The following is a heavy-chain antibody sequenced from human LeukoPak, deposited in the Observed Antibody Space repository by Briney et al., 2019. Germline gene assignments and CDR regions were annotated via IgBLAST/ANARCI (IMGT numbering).Heavy chain of an antibody. V-gene: IGHV4-59*08. D-gene: IGHD3-22*01. CDR2: IYYSGST. J-gene: IGHJ5*02. CDR1: GGSISSYY. Sequence: SETLSLTCTVSGGSISSYYWSWIRQPPGKGLEWIGYIYYSGSTNYNPSLKSRVTISVDTSKNQFSLKLSSVTAADKAVYYSARRPRGYYDSSGGFDPWGQGTLVTVSS. CDR3: ARRPRGYYDSSGGFDP.